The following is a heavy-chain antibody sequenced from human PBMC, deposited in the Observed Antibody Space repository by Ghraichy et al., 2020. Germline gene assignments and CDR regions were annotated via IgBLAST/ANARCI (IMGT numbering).Heavy chain of an antibody. J-gene: IGHJ3*02. CDR1: GLTLSSYW. D-gene: IGHD4-17*01. Sequence: GGSLRLSCAASGLTLSSYWMSWVRQTPGKGLEWVANIKQDGSEKYHVDSVKGRFTISRDNAKNSLYLQMNSLRPEDTAMYYCTKVAPTTVYPDAFDIWGQGTMVTVSS. CDR2: IKQDGSEK. V-gene: IGHV3-7*01. CDR3: TKVAPTTVYPDAFDI.